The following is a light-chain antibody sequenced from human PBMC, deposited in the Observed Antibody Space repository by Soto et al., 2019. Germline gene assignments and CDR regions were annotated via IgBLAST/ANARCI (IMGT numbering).Light chain of an antibody. CDR1: QSISYY. V-gene: IGKV1-39*01. J-gene: IGKJ3*01. CDR2: AAS. CDR3: QQANSFPP. Sequence: DIQMTQSPSSLSAAVGDRVTITCRASQSISYYLNWYQQKPGRAPRLLIYAASSLQSGVPSRFSGSGSGTDFTLTISSLQPEDFATYYCQQANSFPPFGPGTKVDIK.